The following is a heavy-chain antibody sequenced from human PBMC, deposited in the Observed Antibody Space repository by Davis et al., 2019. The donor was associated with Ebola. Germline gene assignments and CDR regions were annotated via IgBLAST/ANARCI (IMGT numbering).Heavy chain of an antibody. CDR1: GFTFRDYP. J-gene: IGHJ4*02. Sequence: GGSLRLSCAVSGFTFRDYPMSWVRQAPGKGLEWVSAISGSGGSTYYADSVKGRLTISRDNSKNTLYLQMNSLRAEDTAVYYCAKVTSSGWYYFDYWGQGTLVTVSS. CDR2: ISGSGGST. D-gene: IGHD6-19*01. V-gene: IGHV3-23*01. CDR3: AKVTSSGWYYFDY.